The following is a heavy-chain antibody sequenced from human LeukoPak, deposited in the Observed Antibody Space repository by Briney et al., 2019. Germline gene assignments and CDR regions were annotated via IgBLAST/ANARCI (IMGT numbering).Heavy chain of an antibody. Sequence: PGGSLRLSCAASGFTFSSYGMQWVSQAPGKGLEWVSAISGSGGSTYYADSVKGRFTISRDNSKNTLYLQMNSLRAEDTAVYYCAKDLIYSSGWYTRVEYDYWGQGTLVTVSS. J-gene: IGHJ4*02. D-gene: IGHD6-19*01. CDR3: AKDLIYSSGWYTRVEYDY. CDR1: GFTFSSYG. CDR2: ISGSGGST. V-gene: IGHV3-23*01.